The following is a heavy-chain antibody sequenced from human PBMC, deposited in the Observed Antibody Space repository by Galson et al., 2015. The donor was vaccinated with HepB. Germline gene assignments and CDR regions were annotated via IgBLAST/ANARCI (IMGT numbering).Heavy chain of an antibody. J-gene: IGHJ3*01. CDR3: AKDLPSDSSGYSSAGHASAF. CDR2: ISCIGDST. Sequence: SLRLSCAASGFTFSSYAMSWVRQAPGKGLEWVSGISCIGDSTYYADSVKGRFTISRDNSNNTLYLQMNSLRAEDTAVYYCAKDLPSDSSGYSSAGHASAFWGHATKVTVSS. CDR1: GFTFSSYA. V-gene: IGHV3-23*01. D-gene: IGHD2-15*01.